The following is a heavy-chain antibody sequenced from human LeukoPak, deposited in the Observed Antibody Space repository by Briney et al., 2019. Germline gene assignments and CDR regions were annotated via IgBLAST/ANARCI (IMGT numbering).Heavy chain of an antibody. CDR3: ARVTAESYSDSSGYYSY. CDR1: GYIFTNHA. Sequence: ASVKVTCRASGYIFTNHAMHWVRQAPGQGLEWMGWINVGNGNTKYSEKFQDRVIISRDTSASTAYMELSSLRSEDTAVYFCARVTAESYSDSSGYYSYWGQGTLVTVSS. CDR2: INVGNGNT. J-gene: IGHJ4*02. V-gene: IGHV1-3*01. D-gene: IGHD3-22*01.